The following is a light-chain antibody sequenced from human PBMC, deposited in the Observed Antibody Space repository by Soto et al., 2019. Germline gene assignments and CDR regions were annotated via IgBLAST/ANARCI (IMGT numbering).Light chain of an antibody. V-gene: IGLV2-14*01. J-gene: IGLJ1*01. Sequence: QLVLTQPASVSGSPGQSITISCTGTSSDIGAYKYVSWYQQHPGKAPKLMIYEVSNRPSGVSNRFSGSKSGHTASLTISGLQAEDEADYYCDSFTSGSTYVFGTGTKLTVL. CDR1: SSDIGAYKY. CDR3: DSFTSGSTYV. CDR2: EVS.